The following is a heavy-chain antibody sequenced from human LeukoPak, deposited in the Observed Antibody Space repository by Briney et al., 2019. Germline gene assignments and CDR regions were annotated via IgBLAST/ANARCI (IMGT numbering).Heavy chain of an antibody. J-gene: IGHJ4*02. D-gene: IGHD3-3*01. Sequence: SETLSLTCTVSGGSISDYYWSWIRQPPGRGLEWVGYIRASGTTNYKSSLKSRVSISLDTSKNLFSLRLTSVTAADTAVYYCARRRGTTIFGVVKGGYFDYWGQGTLVTVSS. CDR2: IRASGTT. V-gene: IGHV4-59*01. CDR3: ARRRGTTIFGVVKGGYFDY. CDR1: GGSISDYY.